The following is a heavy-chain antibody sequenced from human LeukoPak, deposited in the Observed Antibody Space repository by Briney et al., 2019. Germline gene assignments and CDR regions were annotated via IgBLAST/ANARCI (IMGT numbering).Heavy chain of an antibody. D-gene: IGHD1-26*01. CDR2: ISYSGGT. V-gene: IGHV4-39*01. CDR3: ARRLVGSTYYFDY. CDR1: GVSVSRSYYF. J-gene: IGHJ4*02. Sequence: SETLSLTCAVSGVSVSRSYYFWSCIRPPPGKGLGWSGSISYSGGTYYNPSLQSRVTISVDTSNNQFSLMLNSVTAADTAVYYCARRLVGSTYYFDYWGQGNLVTVSS.